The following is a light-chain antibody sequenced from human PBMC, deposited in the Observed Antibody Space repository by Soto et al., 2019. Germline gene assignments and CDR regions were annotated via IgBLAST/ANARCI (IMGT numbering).Light chain of an antibody. CDR1: PSVRSN. J-gene: IGKJ5*01. Sequence: PITQSVSPGARAHLSCGASPSVRSNLALYQEKPGQAPSLLIYGASTRPTGSPARFSGSGCGREDFLTISSRLEAEDFAVYYWQQNICGPITFGQGTLLEIK. CDR2: GAS. V-gene: IGKV3-15*01. CDR3: QQNICGPIT.